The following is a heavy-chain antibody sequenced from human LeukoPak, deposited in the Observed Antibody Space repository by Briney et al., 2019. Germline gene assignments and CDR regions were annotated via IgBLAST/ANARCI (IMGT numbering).Heavy chain of an antibody. CDR3: ARPTTVTTISADAFDI. CDR1: GFTFSDYT. D-gene: IGHD4-17*01. V-gene: IGHV3-21*01. CDR2: ISSGGTYK. Sequence: GGSLRLTCAASGFTFSDYTMNWVRQAPGKGLEWVSSISSGGTYKYYADSVKGRFTISRDNAQNSLYLQMNSLRAEDSSVYYCARPTTVTTISADAFDIWGQGTMVTVSS. J-gene: IGHJ3*02.